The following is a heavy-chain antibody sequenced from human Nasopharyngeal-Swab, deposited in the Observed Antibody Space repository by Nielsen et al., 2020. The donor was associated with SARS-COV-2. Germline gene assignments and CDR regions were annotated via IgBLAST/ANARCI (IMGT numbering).Heavy chain of an antibody. Sequence: VRQMPGKGLEWMGRIDPSDSYTNYSPSFQGQVTISADKSISTAYLQWSSLKASDTAMYYCARLLVAATQNWFDPWGQGTLVTVSS. V-gene: IGHV5-10-1*04. J-gene: IGHJ5*02. D-gene: IGHD2-15*01. CDR2: IDPSDSYT. CDR3: ARLLVAATQNWFDP.